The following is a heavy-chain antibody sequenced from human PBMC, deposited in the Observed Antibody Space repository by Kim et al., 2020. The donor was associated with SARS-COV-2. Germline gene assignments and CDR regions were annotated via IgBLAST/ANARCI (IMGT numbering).Heavy chain of an antibody. V-gene: IGHV4-39*01. D-gene: IGHD3-22*01. Sequence: SETLSLTCTVSGGSISSSFNYWGWIRQPPGKGLEWIGSVYHSGSTYDSPSLKSRVTVSVDTSKNEFYLKVTSVTAADTAVYFCARLPHDSSGYVDSWGQGFLVTVSP. CDR1: GGSISSSFNY. CDR3: ARLPHDSSGYVDS. CDR2: VYHSGST. J-gene: IGHJ1*01.